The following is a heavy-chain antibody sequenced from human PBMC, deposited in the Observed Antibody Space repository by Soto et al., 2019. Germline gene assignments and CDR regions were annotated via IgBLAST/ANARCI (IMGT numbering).Heavy chain of an antibody. Sequence: SETLALTCAVCGGSITTSYWSWFRRPPGKGLEWIAYIYDTGISGYTPSTSYNPSLKSRVTMSVDTSKSQFSLKLTSVTAADTAVYYCARGEDAFFYYGLDVWGQGITVTVPS. CDR3: ARGEDAFFYYGLDV. CDR2: IYDTGISGYTPST. J-gene: IGHJ6*02. V-gene: IGHV4-59*01. CDR1: GGSITTSY.